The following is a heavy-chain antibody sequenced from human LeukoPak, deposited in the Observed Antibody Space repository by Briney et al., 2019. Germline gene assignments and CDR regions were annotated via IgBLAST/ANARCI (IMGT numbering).Heavy chain of an antibody. CDR3: ARDPAERLRGATYYYYMDV. CDR1: GRAFSTHA. J-gene: IGHJ6*03. CDR2: IIPRSGTA. V-gene: IGHV1-69*01. Sequence: SVKVSCKASGRAFSTHAISWVRQAPGQALEWMGGIIPRSGTANYAQKFQGRVTINADESTSTAYMELSSLTSGDTAVYYCARDPAERLRGATYYYYMDVWGKGTTVTVSS. D-gene: IGHD1-1*01.